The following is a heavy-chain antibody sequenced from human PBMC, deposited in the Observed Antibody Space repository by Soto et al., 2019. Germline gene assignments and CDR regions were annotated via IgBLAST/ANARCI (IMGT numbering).Heavy chain of an antibody. CDR2: ISGSGGST. CDR1: GFTFSSYA. CDR3: AKGPFDWLLSGGYGAFDI. Sequence: EVQLLESGGGLVQPGGSLRLSCAASGFTFSSYAMSWVRQAPGKGLEWVSAISGSGGSTYYADSVKGRFTISRDNSKNTLYLQMNSLRAEDTAVYYCAKGPFDWLLSGGYGAFDIWGQGTMVTVSS. D-gene: IGHD3-9*01. V-gene: IGHV3-23*01. J-gene: IGHJ3*02.